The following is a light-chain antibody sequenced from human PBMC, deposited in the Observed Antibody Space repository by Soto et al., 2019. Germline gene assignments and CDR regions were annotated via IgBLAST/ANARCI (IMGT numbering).Light chain of an antibody. CDR2: DAS. V-gene: IGKV3-11*01. CDR3: QHRYNWPYT. Sequence: EIVLTQSPATLSLSPGERATLSCRASQSVSSYLAWYQLKPGQAPRLLIYDASNRATGIPARFSGSGSGTDFTLTISSLEPEEIAVYYCQHRYNWPYTFGQGTKVDIK. CDR1: QSVSSY. J-gene: IGKJ2*01.